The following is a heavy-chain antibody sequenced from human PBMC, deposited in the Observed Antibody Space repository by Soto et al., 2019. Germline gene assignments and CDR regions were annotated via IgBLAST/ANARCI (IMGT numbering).Heavy chain of an antibody. V-gene: IGHV3-13*04. CDR3: ARDRDEEGMDV. CDR1: GFTFSSYD. Sequence: EVQLVESGGGLVQPGGSLRLSCAASGFTFSSYDMHWVRQATGKGLEWVSAIGTAGDTYYPGSVKGRFTISRENAKNSLYLQMNSLRAGDTAVYYCARDRDEEGMDVWGQGTTVTVSS. CDR2: IGTAGDT. J-gene: IGHJ6*02. D-gene: IGHD3-10*01.